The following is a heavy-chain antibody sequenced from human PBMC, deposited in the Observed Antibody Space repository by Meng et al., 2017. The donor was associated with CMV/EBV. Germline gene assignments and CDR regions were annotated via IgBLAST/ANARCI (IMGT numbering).Heavy chain of an antibody. CDR1: GFTFSSYA. V-gene: IGHV3-30*04. CDR2: ISYDGSNK. D-gene: IGHD2-15*01. CDR3: AKSQGYCSGGSCFIYDY. Sequence: GESLKISCAASGFTFSSYAMHWVRQAPGKGLEWVAVISYDGSNKYYADSVKGRFTISRDNSKNTLYLQMNSLRAEDTALYYCAKSQGYCSGGSCFIYDYWGQGTLVTVSS. J-gene: IGHJ4*02.